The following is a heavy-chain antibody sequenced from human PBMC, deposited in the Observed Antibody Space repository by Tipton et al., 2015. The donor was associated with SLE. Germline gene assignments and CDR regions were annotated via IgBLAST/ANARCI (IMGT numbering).Heavy chain of an antibody. V-gene: IGHV4-59*11. CDR2: VNYGGGT. D-gene: IGHD2-15*01. J-gene: IGHJ5*02. Sequence: TLSLTCSVSGGSISSHHWIWIRQPPGKGLEWLADVNYGGGTTYNPSLNSRLTITLDKSANHFSLSLASVTAADTAVYYCARVSPFRVAADGRGYNRFDPWGRGTLVTVSS. CDR1: GGSISSHH. CDR3: ARVSPFRVAADGRGYNRFDP.